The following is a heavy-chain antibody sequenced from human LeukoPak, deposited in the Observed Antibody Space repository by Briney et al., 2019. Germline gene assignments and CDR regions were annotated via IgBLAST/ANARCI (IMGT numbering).Heavy chain of an antibody. CDR1: GGSISSGDYY. Sequence: SQTLSLTCTVSGGSISSGDYYWSWIRQPPGKGLEWIGYIYYSGNTYYNPSLKSRVTISVDTSKTQFSLKLSSVTAADTAVYYCARSNYCGGDCYSWDYWGQGTLVTVSS. D-gene: IGHD2-21*02. CDR2: IYYSGNT. CDR3: ARSNYCGGDCYSWDY. J-gene: IGHJ4*02. V-gene: IGHV4-30-4*01.